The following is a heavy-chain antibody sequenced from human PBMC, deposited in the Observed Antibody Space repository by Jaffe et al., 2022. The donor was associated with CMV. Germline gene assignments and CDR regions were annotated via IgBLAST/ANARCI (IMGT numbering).Heavy chain of an antibody. Sequence: EVQLVESGGGLVQPGGSLRLSCAASGFTFSSYEMNWVRQAPGKGLEWVSYISSSGSTIYYADSVKGRFTISRDNAKNSLYLQMNSLRAEDTAVYYCAGGSSSWPHYYYYYYMDVWGKGTTVTVSS. CDR1: GFTFSSYE. D-gene: IGHD6-13*01. V-gene: IGHV3-48*03. CDR2: ISSSGSTI. J-gene: IGHJ6*03. CDR3: AGGSSSWPHYYYYYYMDV.